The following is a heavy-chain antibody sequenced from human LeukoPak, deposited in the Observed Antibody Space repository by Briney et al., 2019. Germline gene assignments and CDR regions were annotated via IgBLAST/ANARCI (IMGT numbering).Heavy chain of an antibody. CDR2: IIPIFGTA. V-gene: IGHV1-69*13. J-gene: IGHJ2*01. Sequence: GASVKVSCKASGGTFASYVISWVRHAPGQGLDWMGGIIPIFGTAHYAQKFRGRLTITADESTSTVYMEMSSLRSEDTAMYYCAKEGDTALVTGYFDLWGRGTLVTVSS. CDR3: AKEGDTALVTGYFDL. D-gene: IGHD5-18*01. CDR1: GGTFASYV.